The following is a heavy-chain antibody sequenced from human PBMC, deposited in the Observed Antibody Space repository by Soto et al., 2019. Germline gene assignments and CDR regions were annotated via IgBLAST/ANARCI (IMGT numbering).Heavy chain of an antibody. D-gene: IGHD3-3*01. J-gene: IGHJ6*02. CDR1: GYTFTSYY. CDR3: AREADFTIFGTHAAPLEYYYYGMDV. V-gene: IGHV1-46*01. CDR2: INPSGGST. Sequence: ASVKVSCKASGYTFTSYYMHWVRQAPGQGLEWMGIINPSGGSTSYAQKFQGRVTMTRDTSTSTVYMELSSLRSEDTAVYYCAREADFTIFGTHAAPLEYYYYGMDVWGQGTTVTVSS.